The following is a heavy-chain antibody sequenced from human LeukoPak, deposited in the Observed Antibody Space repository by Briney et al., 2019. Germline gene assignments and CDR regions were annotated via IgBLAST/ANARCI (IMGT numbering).Heavy chain of an antibody. J-gene: IGHJ4*02. CDR3: ARVGYDYVWGSYCHLYYFDY. Sequence: ASVKVSCKASGYTFTSYYMHWVRQAPGQGLEWMGIINPSGGSTSYAQKFQGRVTMTRDTSTSTVYMELSSLRSEDTAVYYCARVGYDYVWGSYCHLYYFDYWGQGTLVTVSS. V-gene: IGHV1-46*01. D-gene: IGHD3-16*01. CDR2: INPSGGST. CDR1: GYTFTSYY.